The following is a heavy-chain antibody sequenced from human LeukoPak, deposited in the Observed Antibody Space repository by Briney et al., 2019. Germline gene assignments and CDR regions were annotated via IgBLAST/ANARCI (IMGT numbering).Heavy chain of an antibody. CDR1: GFTFDDYA. V-gene: IGHV3-9*01. CDR2: ISWNSGSI. J-gene: IGHJ4*02. CDR3: AKVGAAVGAYYFDY. Sequence: PGRSLRLSCAASGFTFDDYAMHWVRQAPGKGLEWVSGISWNSGSIGYADSVKGRFTISRDNAKNSLYLQMNSLRAEDTALYYCAKVGAAVGAYYFDYWGQGTLVTVSS. D-gene: IGHD6-13*01.